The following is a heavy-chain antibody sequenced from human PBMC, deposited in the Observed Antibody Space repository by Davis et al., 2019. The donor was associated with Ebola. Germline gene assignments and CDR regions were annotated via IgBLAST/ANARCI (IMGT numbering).Heavy chain of an antibody. V-gene: IGHV1-3*01. CDR3: ARDSVQGVIIIDY. J-gene: IGHJ4*02. Sequence: AASVKVSCKASGYTFISYTLHWVRQAPGQRLEWMGWINAGNGHTKYSQEFQGRVTITRDTSANTAYMELSSLRSEDTAVYYCARDSVQGVIIIDYWGQGTLVTVSS. CDR1: GYTFISYT. D-gene: IGHD3-10*01. CDR2: INAGNGHT.